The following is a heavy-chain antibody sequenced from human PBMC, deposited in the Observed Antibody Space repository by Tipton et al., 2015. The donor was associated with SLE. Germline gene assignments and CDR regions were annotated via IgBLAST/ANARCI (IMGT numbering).Heavy chain of an antibody. D-gene: IGHD3-16*02. J-gene: IGHJ1*01. CDR3: ANFYPGRYGYFQR. V-gene: IGHV3-23*03. CDR1: GFTFSSYA. CDR2: IYSGGST. Sequence: SLRLSCAASGFTFSSYAMTWVRQAPGKGLERVSVIYSGGSTYYADTVKGRFTISRDNSKNTLHLQMNSLRTEDTAVYYCANFYPGRYGYFQRWGHGTLVSVSS.